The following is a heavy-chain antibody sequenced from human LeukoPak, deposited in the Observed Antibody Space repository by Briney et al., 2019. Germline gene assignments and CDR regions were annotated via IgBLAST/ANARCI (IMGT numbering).Heavy chain of an antibody. J-gene: IGHJ4*02. D-gene: IGHD6-13*01. Sequence: GGSLRLSCAASGFTFSSYWMHWVRHTPGKGLVWVSRIKGDGSSTSYADSVKGRFTISRDNAKNTLYLQMNSLRAEDTAVYYCAKAIAAAGFDYWGQGTLVTVSS. V-gene: IGHV3-74*01. CDR2: IKGDGSST. CDR1: GFTFSSYW. CDR3: AKAIAAAGFDY.